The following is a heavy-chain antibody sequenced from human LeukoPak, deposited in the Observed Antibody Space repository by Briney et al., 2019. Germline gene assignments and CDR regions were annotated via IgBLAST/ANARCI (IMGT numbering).Heavy chain of an antibody. D-gene: IGHD6-13*01. CDR2: IYHSGST. Sequence: SETLSLTCTVSGGSISSSSYYWGWIRQPPGKGLEWIGSIYHSGSTYYNPSLKSRVTISVDTSKNQFSLRLSSVTAADTAVYYCARGVSSSWYYFDYWGQGTLVTVSS. J-gene: IGHJ4*02. V-gene: IGHV4-39*07. CDR1: GGSISSSSYY. CDR3: ARGVSSSWYYFDY.